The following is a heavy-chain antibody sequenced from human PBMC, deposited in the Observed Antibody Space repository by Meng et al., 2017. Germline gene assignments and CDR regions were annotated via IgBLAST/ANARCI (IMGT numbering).Heavy chain of an antibody. CDR1: GFPFSTYA. CDR2: ISYDGSNK. CDR3: ARGDDTLADY. Sequence: QVQLVESGGGVVQPGRSLRLSCVASGFPFSTYAVDWVRQAPGKGLEWVALISYDGSNKYYADSVKGRFTISRDNSKNTLHLQMSSLRAEDTAVYYCARGDDTLADYWGQGTLVTVSS. V-gene: IGHV3-30-3*01. J-gene: IGHJ4*02. D-gene: IGHD3-22*01.